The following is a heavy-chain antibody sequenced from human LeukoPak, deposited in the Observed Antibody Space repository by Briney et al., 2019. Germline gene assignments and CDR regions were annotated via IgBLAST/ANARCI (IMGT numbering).Heavy chain of an antibody. V-gene: IGHV1-2*02. CDR1: GYTFTGYY. J-gene: IGHJ4*02. CDR3: ARVVGATEDY. D-gene: IGHD1-26*01. CDR2: INPNSGGT. Sequence: ASVKVSCKASGYTFTGYYMHWVRQAPGQGLEWMGWINPNSGGTNYAQKFQGRVTMTRNTSISTAYMELSSLRSEDTAVYYCARVVGATEDYWGQGTLVTVSS.